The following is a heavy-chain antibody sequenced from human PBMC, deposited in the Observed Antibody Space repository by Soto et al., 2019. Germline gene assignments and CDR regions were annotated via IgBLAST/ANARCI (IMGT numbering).Heavy chain of an antibody. D-gene: IGHD6-19*01. CDR2: FDPEDGET. CDR3: ATNTETSSGWYLAPFDL. CDR1: GYTLTELS. Sequence: ASVKVSCKVSGYTLTELSMHWVRQAPGKGLEWMGGFDPEDGETIYAQKFQGRVTMTEDTSTDTAYMELSSLRSEDTAVYYCATNTETSSGWYLAPFDLWGRGTLVTAPQ. J-gene: IGHJ2*01. V-gene: IGHV1-24*01.